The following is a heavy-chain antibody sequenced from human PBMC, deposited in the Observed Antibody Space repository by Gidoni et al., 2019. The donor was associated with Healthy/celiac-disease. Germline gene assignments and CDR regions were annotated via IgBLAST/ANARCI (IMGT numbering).Heavy chain of an antibody. J-gene: IGHJ4*02. Sequence: QVQLQESGPALVKPSETLSLTYTVSGGSVSSGSYYWSWIRQPPGKGLEWIGYIYYSGSTNYNPYLKSRVTISVDTSKNQFSLKLSSVTAADTAVYYCARGAMAGYSGLIDALDYWGQGTLVTVSS. D-gene: IGHD5-12*01. CDR1: GGSVSSGSYY. V-gene: IGHV4-61*01. CDR2: IYYSGST. CDR3: ARGAMAGYSGLIDALDY.